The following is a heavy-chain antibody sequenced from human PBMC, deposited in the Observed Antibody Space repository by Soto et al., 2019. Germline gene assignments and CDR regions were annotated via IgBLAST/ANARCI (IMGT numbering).Heavy chain of an antibody. J-gene: IGHJ4*02. CDR3: TKVTISMVRGVSDC. V-gene: IGHV3-23*01. CDR2: ISGSGCST. Sequence: EVQLLESGGGLVQPGGSLRLSCAASGFTFSSYAMTWVRQAPGKGLEWVSAISGSGCSTYYADSVKGRFTISRDNSKNTLYLQMNRLRAEDTAVSYCTKVTISMVRGVSDCLGQGTLVTVTS. CDR1: GFTFSSYA. D-gene: IGHD3-10*01.